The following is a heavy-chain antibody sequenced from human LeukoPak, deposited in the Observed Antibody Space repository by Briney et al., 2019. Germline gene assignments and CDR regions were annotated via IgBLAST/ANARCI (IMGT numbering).Heavy chain of an antibody. J-gene: IGHJ3*02. CDR1: GGSISSSSYY. CDR3: ARAAWSITMIVAGGSGAFDI. Sequence: SETLSLTCTVSGGSISSSSYYWGWIRQPPGKGLEWIGSIYYSGSTYYNPSLKSRVTISVDTSKNQFSLKLSSVTAADTAVYYCARAAWSITMIVAGGSGAFDIWGQGTTVTVSS. V-gene: IGHV4-39*07. D-gene: IGHD3-22*01. CDR2: IYYSGST.